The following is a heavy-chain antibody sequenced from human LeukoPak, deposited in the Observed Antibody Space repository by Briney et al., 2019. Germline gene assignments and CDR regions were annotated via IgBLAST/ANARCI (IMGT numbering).Heavy chain of an antibody. J-gene: IGHJ6*03. CDR1: GGSISNYY. CDR3: ARGRGYSGYSTGYYYMDV. V-gene: IGHV4-4*07. D-gene: IGHD5-12*01. CDR2: IYTSGST. Sequence: SETLSLTCTVSGGSISNYYWSWIRRPAGKGLEWIGRIYTSGSTNYNSSLKSRVTMSVDTSKNQFSLKLSPVTAADTAVYYCARGRGYSGYSTGYYYMDVWGKGTTVTVSS.